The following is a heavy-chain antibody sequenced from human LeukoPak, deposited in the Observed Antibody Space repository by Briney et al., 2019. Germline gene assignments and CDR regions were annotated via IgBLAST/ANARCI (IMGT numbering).Heavy chain of an antibody. CDR3: ARVGLWFGEFPGY. CDR1: GFTFSSYS. V-gene: IGHV3-21*01. J-gene: IGHJ4*02. CDR2: ISSSSSYI. D-gene: IGHD3-10*01. Sequence: GGSLRLSCAASGFTFSSYSMNWVRQAPGKGLEWVSSISSSSSYIYYADSVKGRFTISRDNAKNSLYLQMNSLRAEDTALYYCARVGLWFGEFPGYWGQGTLVTVSS.